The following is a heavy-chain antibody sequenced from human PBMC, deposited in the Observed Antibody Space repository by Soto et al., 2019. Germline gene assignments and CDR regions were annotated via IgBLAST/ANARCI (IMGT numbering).Heavy chain of an antibody. Sequence: VESLKISCKGSGYRFARYCITWVRQKPWKGLEWMGRIDPSDSQTYYSPSFRGHVTISATKSITTVFLQWSSLRASDTAMYYCARQIYDSDTGPNFQYYFEWWCQGTPVTVSS. CDR3: ARQIYDSDTGPNFQYYFEW. CDR2: IDPSDSQT. J-gene: IGHJ4*01. V-gene: IGHV5-10-1*01. CDR1: GYRFARYC. D-gene: IGHD3-22*01.